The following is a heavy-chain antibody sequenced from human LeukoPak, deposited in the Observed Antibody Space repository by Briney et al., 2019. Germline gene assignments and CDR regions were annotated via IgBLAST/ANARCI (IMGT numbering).Heavy chain of an antibody. Sequence: ASVKVSCKASGYTFTRYYMHWVRQAPGQGLEWMGWINPNSGGTNYAQKFQGRVTMTRDTSISTAYMELSRLRSDDAAVYYCASGREYCSGGSCYSSDDAFDIWGQGTMVTVSS. J-gene: IGHJ3*02. CDR1: GYTFTRYY. V-gene: IGHV1-2*02. CDR3: ASGREYCSGGSCYSSDDAFDI. CDR2: INPNSGGT. D-gene: IGHD2-15*01.